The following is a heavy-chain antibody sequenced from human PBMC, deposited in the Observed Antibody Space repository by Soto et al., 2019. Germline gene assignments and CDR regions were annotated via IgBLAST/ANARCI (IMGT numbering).Heavy chain of an antibody. CDR3: ARSLWFGEDFFDY. D-gene: IGHD3-10*01. J-gene: IGHJ4*02. CDR1: GGSISSDNW. CDR2: IYHSGTT. V-gene: IGHV4-4*02. Sequence: LRRTLSLTCAVSGGSISSDNWWSWVRQPPGKGLEWIGEIYHSGTTNYNPSLKSRVTLSMDKSKNQFSLKLSSVTAADTAVYYCARSLWFGEDFFDYWGQGTLVTVSS.